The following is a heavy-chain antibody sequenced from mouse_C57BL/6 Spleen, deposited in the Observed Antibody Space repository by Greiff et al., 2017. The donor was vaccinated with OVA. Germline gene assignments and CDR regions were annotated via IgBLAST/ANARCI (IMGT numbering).Heavy chain of an antibody. CDR2: ISNLAYSI. V-gene: IGHV5-15*01. CDR3: ARHEAGTGFAY. CDR1: GFTFSDYG. D-gene: IGHD4-1*01. J-gene: IGHJ3*01. Sequence: EVQGVESGGGLVQPGGSLKLSCAASGFTFSDYGMAWVRQAPRKGPEWVAFISNLAYSIYYADTVTGRFTISRENAKNTLYLEMSSLRSEDTAMYYCARHEAGTGFAYWGQGTLVTVSA.